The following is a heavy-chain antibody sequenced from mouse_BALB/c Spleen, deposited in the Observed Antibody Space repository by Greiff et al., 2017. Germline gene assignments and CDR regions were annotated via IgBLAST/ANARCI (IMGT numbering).Heavy chain of an antibody. CDR3: ARFYYDYGYYFDY. CDR2: ISYSGST. J-gene: IGHJ2*01. D-gene: IGHD2-4*01. Sequence: DVKLQESGPGLVKPSQSLSLTCTVTGYSITSDYAWNWIRQFPGNKLEWMGYISYSGSTSYNPSLKSRISITRDTSKNQFFLQLNSVTTEDTATYYCARFYYDYGYYFDYWGQGTTLTVSS. CDR1: GYSITSDYA. V-gene: IGHV3-2*02.